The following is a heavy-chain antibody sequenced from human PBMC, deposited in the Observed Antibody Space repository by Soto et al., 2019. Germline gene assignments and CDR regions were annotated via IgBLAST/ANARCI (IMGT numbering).Heavy chain of an antibody. CDR3: ARHEDPYYYGMDV. CDR2: IYYSGST. Sequence: QVQLQESGPGLVKPSETLSLTCSVSGASITNYYWSWIRQPPGKGLDWIGYIYYSGSTNYSPSLKSRVTISVDTSKNQFSLRLSSVTAADTASYYCARHEDPYYYGMDVWGQGTTVTVSS. J-gene: IGHJ6*02. V-gene: IGHV4-59*08. CDR1: GASITNYY. D-gene: IGHD2-15*01.